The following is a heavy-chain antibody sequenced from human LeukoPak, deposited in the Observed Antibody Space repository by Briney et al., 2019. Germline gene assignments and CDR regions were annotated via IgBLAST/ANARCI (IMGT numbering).Heavy chain of an antibody. Sequence: ASVKVSCEASGYTFTSYYMHWVRQAPGQGLEWMGIINPSGGSTSYAQKFQGRVTMTRDTSTSTVYMELSSLRSEDTAVYYCARDQVVTYYYYYMDVWGKGTTVTVSS. CDR2: INPSGGST. V-gene: IGHV1-46*01. CDR3: ARDQVVTYYYYYMDV. D-gene: IGHD4-23*01. J-gene: IGHJ6*03. CDR1: GYTFTSYY.